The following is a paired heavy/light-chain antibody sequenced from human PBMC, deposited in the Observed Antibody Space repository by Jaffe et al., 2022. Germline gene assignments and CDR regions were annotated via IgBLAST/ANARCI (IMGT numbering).Light chain of an antibody. V-gene: IGLV2-23*02. J-gene: IGLJ1*01. CDR2: GVT. Sequence: QSALTQPASVSGSPGQSITISCTGTSSDVGSYDLVSWYQQRPGRAPKLMIYGVTKRPSGVSSRFSGSKSGNTASLTISGLQAEDEADYHCCSFVRSGPYVFGTGTKVTVL. CDR1: SSDVGSYDL. CDR3: CSFVRSGPYV.
Heavy chain of an antibody. Sequence: EVQLVESGGGLVQPGRSLRLSCAASGFTFDDYAMHWVRQAPGKGLEWVSGINWNSGSIGYVDSVKGRFTISRDNAKNSLYLQMSSLRAEDTALYYCAKDRGVITFGGVIPDPSYHFYMDVWGKGTTVTVSS. D-gene: IGHD3-16*02. V-gene: IGHV3-9*01. CDR1: GFTFDDYA. J-gene: IGHJ6*03. CDR3: AKDRGVITFGGVIPDPSYHFYMDV. CDR2: INWNSGSI.